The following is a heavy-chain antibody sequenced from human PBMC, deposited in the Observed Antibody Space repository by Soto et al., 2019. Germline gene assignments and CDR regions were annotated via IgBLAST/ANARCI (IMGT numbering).Heavy chain of an antibody. Sequence: GESLKISCKVSGYSCTSYWSSWVRQMPGKGLEWMGRIDPSDSYTNYSPSFQGHVTISADKSISTAYLQWSSLKASDTAMYYCARRSGYESDGMDVWGQGTTVTVSS. CDR3: ARRSGYESDGMDV. CDR2: IDPSDSYT. CDR1: GYSCTSYW. D-gene: IGHD5-12*01. V-gene: IGHV5-10-1*01. J-gene: IGHJ6*02.